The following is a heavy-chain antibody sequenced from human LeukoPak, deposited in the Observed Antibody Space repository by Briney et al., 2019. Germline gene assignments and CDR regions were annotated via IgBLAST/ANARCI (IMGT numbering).Heavy chain of an antibody. CDR2: INPSGGST. CDR1: GYTFTSYY. J-gene: IGHJ4*02. CDR3: ARDLEGSSFTWIQSSTPHAFAY. Sequence: GASVKVSCKASGYTFTSYYMHWVRQAPGQGLEWMGIINPSGGSTSYAQKFQGRVTMTRDTSTSTVYMELSSLRSEDTAVYYCARDLEGSSFTWIQSSTPHAFAYWGQGTLVTVSS. D-gene: IGHD5-18*01. V-gene: IGHV1-46*01.